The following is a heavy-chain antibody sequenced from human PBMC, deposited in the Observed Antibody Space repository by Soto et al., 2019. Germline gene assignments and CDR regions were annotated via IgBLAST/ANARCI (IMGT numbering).Heavy chain of an antibody. J-gene: IGHJ6*02. CDR3: ARDLLHYDFWSGYSAYFYYGMDV. D-gene: IGHD3-3*01. CDR2: ISDSGGTV. CDR1: GFTFSSYE. V-gene: IGHV3-48*03. Sequence: GGSLRLSCAASGFTFSSYEMNWVRQAPGQGMEWVSYISDSGGTVYYADSVKGRFTVSRDNAQNSVYLQMNSLRTEDTAVYYCARDLLHYDFWSGYSAYFYYGMDVWGPGTTVTVSS.